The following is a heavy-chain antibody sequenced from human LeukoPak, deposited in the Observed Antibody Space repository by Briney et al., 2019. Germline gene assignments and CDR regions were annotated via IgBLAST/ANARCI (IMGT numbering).Heavy chain of an antibody. D-gene: IGHD3-3*01. CDR2: ISRSSNYI. Sequence: PGGSLGLSCAASGFTFSSYSMNWVRQAPGKGLEWVSSISRSSNYIYYADSVKGRFTISRDNTKNSLFLQMNSLRAEDTAVYYCARDHFDDFWTPYYYGMDVWGQGTTVTVSS. J-gene: IGHJ6*02. CDR3: ARDHFDDFWTPYYYGMDV. CDR1: GFTFSSYS. V-gene: IGHV3-21*01.